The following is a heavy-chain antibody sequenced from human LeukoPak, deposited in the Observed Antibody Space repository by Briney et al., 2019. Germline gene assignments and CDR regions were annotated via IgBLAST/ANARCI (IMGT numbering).Heavy chain of an antibody. CDR2: ISGSGGST. CDR1: GFTFSSYA. CDR3: AKAHKLRYFDWLFRAPFDY. Sequence: PGGSLRLSCAASGFTFSSYAMSWVRQAPGKGLEWVSAISGSGGSTYYADSVKGRFTISRDNSKNTLYLQMNSLRAEDTAVYYCAKAHKLRYFDWLFRAPFDYWGQGTLVTVSS. D-gene: IGHD3-9*01. J-gene: IGHJ4*02. V-gene: IGHV3-23*01.